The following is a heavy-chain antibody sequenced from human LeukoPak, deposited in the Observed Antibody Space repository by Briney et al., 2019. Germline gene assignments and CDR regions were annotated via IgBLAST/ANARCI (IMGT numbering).Heavy chain of an antibody. J-gene: IGHJ4*02. CDR3: ARSGVVVAATPELSLPFDY. V-gene: IGHV3-30-3*01. CDR1: GFTFSSYA. Sequence: GGSLRLSCAASGFTFSSYAMHWVRQAPGKGLEWVAVISYDGSNKYYADSAKGRFTISRDNSKNTLYLQMNSLRAEDTAVYYCARSGVVVAATPELSLPFDYWGQGTLVTVSS. D-gene: IGHD2-15*01. CDR2: ISYDGSNK.